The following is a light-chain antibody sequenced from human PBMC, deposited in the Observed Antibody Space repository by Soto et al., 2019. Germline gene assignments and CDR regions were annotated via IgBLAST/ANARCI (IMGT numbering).Light chain of an antibody. J-gene: IGLJ2*01. CDR2: NDN. CDR1: SSNIGNNA. CDR3: VAWDDSLNGPV. Sequence: QSVLTQPPSVSGAPRQRVTISCSGSSSNIGNNAVNWYQQLPGKSPKVLIFNDNLLPSGVSDRFSGSRSGTSASLAISGLQSEDEADYYCVAWDDSLNGPVFGGGTKVTVL. V-gene: IGLV1-36*01.